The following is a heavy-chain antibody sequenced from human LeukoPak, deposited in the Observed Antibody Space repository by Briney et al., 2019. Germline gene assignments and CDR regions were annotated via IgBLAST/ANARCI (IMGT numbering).Heavy chain of an antibody. CDR2: IKQDGSEK. Sequence: GGSLRLSCAASGFTFSSYWMSWVRQAPGKGLEWVANIKQDGSEKYYVDSVKGRFTISRDNAKNSLYLQMNSLRAEDTAVYYCARVQDYGDYYYFDYWGQGTLVTVSS. J-gene: IGHJ4*02. D-gene: IGHD4-17*01. V-gene: IGHV3-7*01. CDR1: GFTFSSYW. CDR3: ARVQDYGDYYYFDY.